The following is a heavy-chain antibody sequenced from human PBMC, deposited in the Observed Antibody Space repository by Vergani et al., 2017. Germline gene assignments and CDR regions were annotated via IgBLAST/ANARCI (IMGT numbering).Heavy chain of an antibody. V-gene: IGHV4-59*01. J-gene: IGHJ5*02. D-gene: IGHD3-10*01. CDR3: GRVADFYGLGSRILDL. CDR2: MYHSGST. CDR1: GGSMSGYY. Sequence: QVRLQESGPGLVKPSETLSLTCSVSGGSMSGYYWSWIRQPPGKELEWIGYMYHSGSTNYNPSLETRVTISGDTSKNQFSLKLNSVTAAVTAVYYCGRVADFYGLGSRILDLWGQGILVTVSS.